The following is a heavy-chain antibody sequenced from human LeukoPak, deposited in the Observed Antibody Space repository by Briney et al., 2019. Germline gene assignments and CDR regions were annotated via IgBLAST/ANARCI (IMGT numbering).Heavy chain of an antibody. V-gene: IGHV1-3*01. J-gene: IGHJ6*02. CDR2: INAGNGNT. CDR3: ARDNDFWTYYYYGMDV. CDR1: GYTFTSYA. D-gene: IGHD3-3*01. Sequence: ASVKVSCKASGYTFTSYAMHWVRQAPGQRLEWMGWINAGNGNTKYSQKFQGRVTITRDTSASTAYMELRSLRSDDTAVYYCARDNDFWTYYYYGMDVWGQGTTVTVSS.